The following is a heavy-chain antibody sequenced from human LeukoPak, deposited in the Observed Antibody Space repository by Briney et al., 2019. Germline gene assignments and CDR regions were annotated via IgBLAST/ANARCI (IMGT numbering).Heavy chain of an antibody. CDR1: GGTFSSYA. Sequence: ASVKVSCTASGGTFSSYAISWVRPAPGQGLEWMGGIIPIFGTANYAQKFQGRVTITADESTSTAYMELGSLRSEDTAVYYCARRSDYGRYYFDYWGQGTLVTVSS. D-gene: IGHD4/OR15-4a*01. J-gene: IGHJ4*02. CDR2: IIPIFGTA. CDR3: ARRSDYGRYYFDY. V-gene: IGHV1-69*01.